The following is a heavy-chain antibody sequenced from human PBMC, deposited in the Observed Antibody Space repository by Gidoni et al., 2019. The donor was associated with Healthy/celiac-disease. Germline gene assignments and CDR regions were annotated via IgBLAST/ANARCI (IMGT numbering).Heavy chain of an antibody. V-gene: IGHV4-34*01. CDR1: GGSFSGYY. J-gene: IGHJ4*02. CDR2: INHSGST. Sequence: QVQLQPWGAGLLKPSETLSLTCAVYGGSFSGYYWSWIRQPPGKGLEWIGEINHSGSTNYNPSLKSRVTISVDTSKNQFSLKLSSVTAADTAVYYCAAYDFWSGYYDYWGQGTLVTVSS. CDR3: AAYDFWSGYYDY. D-gene: IGHD3-3*01.